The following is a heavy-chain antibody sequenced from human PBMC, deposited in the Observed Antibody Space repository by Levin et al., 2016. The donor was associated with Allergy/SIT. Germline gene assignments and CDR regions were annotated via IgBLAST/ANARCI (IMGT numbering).Heavy chain of an antibody. V-gene: IGHV3-66*01. CDR2: IYTGGSR. J-gene: IGHJ3*01. CDR3: ARDGGGFGSWGRSFDL. D-gene: IGHD3-10*01. CDR1: GFTVSSAF. Sequence: GESLKISCAASGFTVSSAFMSWIRQTPGKGLAWVSVIYTGGSRYYADSVKGRFTVSRDNSKNTLYLQMTNLRVDDTAVYYCARDGGGFGSWGRSFDLWGRGTLVSVSS.